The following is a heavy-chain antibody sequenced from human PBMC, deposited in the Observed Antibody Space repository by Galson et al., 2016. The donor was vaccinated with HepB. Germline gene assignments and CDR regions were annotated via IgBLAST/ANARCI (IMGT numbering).Heavy chain of an antibody. CDR2: INPSDSYT. D-gene: IGHD4-23*01. CDR3: ARHSLGLTAAVSGPWFNI. Sequence: QSGAEVKKPGESLRISCQASGYSFTSHWISWVRQMPGKGLEWMATINPSDSYTNYSPSFQGHATISTDKSIRTAYLQWSSLQASDTAMYFCARHSLGLTAAVSGPWFNIWGQGTKVIVSS. V-gene: IGHV5-10-1*01. J-gene: IGHJ3*02. CDR1: GYSFTSHW.